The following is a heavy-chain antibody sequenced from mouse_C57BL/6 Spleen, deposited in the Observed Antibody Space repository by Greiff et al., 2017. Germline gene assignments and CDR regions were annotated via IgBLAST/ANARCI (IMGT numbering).Heavy chain of an antibody. J-gene: IGHJ2*01. Sequence: VQLQQSGAELVRPGASVKLSCTASGFNIKDDYMHWVKQRPEQGLEWIGWIDPENGDTEYASKFQGKATITADTSSNTAYLQLSSLTSEDTAVYYCTTHYGSRSYFGFRGQGTPPPVLS. CDR2: IDPENGDT. D-gene: IGHD1-1*01. V-gene: IGHV14-4*01. CDR3: TTHYGSRSYFGF. CDR1: GFNIKDDY.